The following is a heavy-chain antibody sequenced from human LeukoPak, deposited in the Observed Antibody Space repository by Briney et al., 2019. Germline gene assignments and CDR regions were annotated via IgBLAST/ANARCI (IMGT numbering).Heavy chain of an antibody. CDR3: ARDRRSGSYSQSDTFDI. CDR2: IGYDGSDK. Sequence: GGSPRLSCAASGFTFSNYVMHWVRQAPGKGLEWVAFIGYDGSDKYHADSVKGRFTISRDNSKNTVYLQMNTLTADDTAVYYCARDRRSGSYSQSDTFDIWGQGTMVTVSS. J-gene: IGHJ3*02. D-gene: IGHD3-10*01. V-gene: IGHV3-30*02. CDR1: GFTFSNYV.